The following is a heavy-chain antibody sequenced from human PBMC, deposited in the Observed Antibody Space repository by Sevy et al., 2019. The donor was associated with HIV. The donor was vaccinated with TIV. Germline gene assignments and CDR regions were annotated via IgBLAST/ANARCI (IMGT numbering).Heavy chain of an antibody. Sequence: GGSLRLSCAASGFIFSNFAMHWVRQAPGKGLEWVAFISYDGSNKYYADSVRGRFTVSRDNSRNILSLEMNSLRREDTAVYYCARGENNDEFFHHWGQGTLVTVSS. D-gene: IGHD1-26*01. J-gene: IGHJ1*01. CDR3: ARGENNDEFFHH. CDR1: GFIFSNFA. CDR2: ISYDGSNK. V-gene: IGHV3-30*04.